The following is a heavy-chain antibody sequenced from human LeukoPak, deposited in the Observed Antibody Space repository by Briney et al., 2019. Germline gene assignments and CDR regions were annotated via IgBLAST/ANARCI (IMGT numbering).Heavy chain of an antibody. CDR2: INLDGSEI. D-gene: IGHD3-9*01. J-gene: IGHJ4*02. V-gene: IGHV3-7*01. Sequence: GGSLRLSCEASGFVFGHSWMSWVRQAPGKGLEWVANINLDGSEINYLDSLTGRLTISRDNAKNSLYLQMNSLRAEDTAVYYCARVPEYMDILIAYSTTPDYWGQGTLVTVSS. CDR3: ARVPEYMDILIAYSTTPDY. CDR1: GFVFGHSW.